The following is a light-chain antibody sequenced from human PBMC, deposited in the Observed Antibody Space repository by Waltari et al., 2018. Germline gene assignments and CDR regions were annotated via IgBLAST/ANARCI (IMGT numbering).Light chain of an antibody. J-gene: IGKJ2*01. V-gene: IGKV3-11*01. CDR3: QQRSIWPPMYT. CDR2: NAA. CDR1: QSVSSN. Sequence: EIVLTQSPATLSLSPGETATLSCRASQSVSSNLAWYQQKPGQPPRLPIYNAADRATGIPARFSGSGSGTDFTLTISSLEPEDFAVYYCQQRSIWPPMYTFGQGTKLEIK.